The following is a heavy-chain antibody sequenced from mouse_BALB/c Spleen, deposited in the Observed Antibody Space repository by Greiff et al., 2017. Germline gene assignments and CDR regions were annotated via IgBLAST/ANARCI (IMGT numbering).Heavy chain of an antibody. CDR2: ISYSGST. Sequence: EVKLVESGPSLVKPSQTLSLTCSVTGDSITSGYWNWIRKFPGNKLEYMGYISYSGSTYYNPSLKSRISITRDTSKNQYYLQLNSVTTEDTATYYCARRYYGNYGYAMDYWGQGTSVTVSS. J-gene: IGHJ4*01. CDR1: GDSITSGY. CDR3: ARRYYGNYGYAMDY. D-gene: IGHD2-1*01. V-gene: IGHV3-8*02.